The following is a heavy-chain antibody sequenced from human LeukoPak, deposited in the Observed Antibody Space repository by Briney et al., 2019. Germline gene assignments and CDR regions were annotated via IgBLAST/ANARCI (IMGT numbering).Heavy chain of an antibody. Sequence: GGSLRLSCAASGFTFSSYAMQWVRQAPGKGLEWVAVISYDGSNKYYADSVKGRFTISRDNSKNTPYLQMNSLRAEDTAVYYCARSGGYSSSWAPLDYWGQGTLVTVSS. CDR2: ISYDGSNK. CDR3: ARSGGYSSSWAPLDY. J-gene: IGHJ4*02. V-gene: IGHV3-30*04. CDR1: GFTFSSYA. D-gene: IGHD6-13*01.